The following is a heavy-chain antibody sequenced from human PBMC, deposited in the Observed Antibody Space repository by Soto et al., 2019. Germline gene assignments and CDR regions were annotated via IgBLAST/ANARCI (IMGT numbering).Heavy chain of an antibody. D-gene: IGHD2-2*01. CDR3: AREFCSNTSCYAGGPFDL. J-gene: IGHJ4*02. CDR1: GLTFYSYV. V-gene: IGHV3-23*01. Sequence: EVELLESGGGLVQPGGSLRLSCAASGLTFYSYVMSWVRQAPGKGLEWVSAISSSGDSSYYADPVKGRFTMSRDSSKNLLFLQMNSLRAEDTAIYYCAREFCSNTSCYAGGPFDLWGQGTLVTVSS. CDR2: ISSSGDSS.